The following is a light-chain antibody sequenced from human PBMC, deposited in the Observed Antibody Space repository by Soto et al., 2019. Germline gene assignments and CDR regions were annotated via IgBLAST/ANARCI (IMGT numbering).Light chain of an antibody. CDR3: QQYGSSPFT. Sequence: EIVLTQSPGPLSLSPGEKATLSCRASQSVNSSYLAWYQQKPGQAPRLLIYGASSRATGIPNRFSGSGSGTDFTLTISRLEPEDFAVYYCQQYGSSPFTFGQGTRLEI. CDR2: GAS. V-gene: IGKV3-20*01. CDR1: QSVNSSY. J-gene: IGKJ5*01.